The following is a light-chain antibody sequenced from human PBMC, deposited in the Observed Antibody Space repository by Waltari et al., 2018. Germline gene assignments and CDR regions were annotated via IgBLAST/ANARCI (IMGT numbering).Light chain of an antibody. J-gene: IGLJ2*01. CDR3: SSYTRTNTVV. CDR2: EVA. Sequence: QSALTQPASVSGSPGQSITISCTGTSNDVGGYNFVPWYRHHPGQAPKLIIYEVAHRPSGVSSRFSASKSGNTASLTISGLQAEDEADYYCSSYTRTNTVVFGGGTKLTVL. CDR1: SNDVGGYNF. V-gene: IGLV2-14*01.